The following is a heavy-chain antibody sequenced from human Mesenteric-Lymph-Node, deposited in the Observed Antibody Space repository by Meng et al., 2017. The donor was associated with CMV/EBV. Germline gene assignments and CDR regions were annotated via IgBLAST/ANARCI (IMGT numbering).Heavy chain of an antibody. V-gene: IGHV3-48*03. D-gene: IGHD3-3*01. J-gene: IGHJ4*02. Sequence: GESLKISCAASGFTFSSYEMNWVRQAPGKGLEWVSYISSSGSAIDYADSVKGRFTISRDNAKNSLYLQMNSLRAEDTAVYYCAREGGVFGVVMTPYWGQGTLVTVSS. CDR2: ISSSGSAI. CDR3: AREGGVFGVVMTPY. CDR1: GFTFSSYE.